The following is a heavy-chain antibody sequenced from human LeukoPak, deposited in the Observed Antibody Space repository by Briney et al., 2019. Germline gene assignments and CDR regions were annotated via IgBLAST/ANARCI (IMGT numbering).Heavy chain of an antibody. D-gene: IGHD2-21*02. CDR1: GFTFSSYS. V-gene: IGHV3-21*01. Sequence: GGXXXXXCAASGFTFSSYSMNWVRQAPGKGXXWXSSISSSSSYIYYADSVKGRFTISRDNAKDTLYLQVNSLRAEDTAVYYCAITVDCRATTDCYSYFHHWGQGTLVTVSS. CDR3: AITVDCRATTDCYSYFHH. CDR2: ISSSSSYI. J-gene: IGHJ1*01.